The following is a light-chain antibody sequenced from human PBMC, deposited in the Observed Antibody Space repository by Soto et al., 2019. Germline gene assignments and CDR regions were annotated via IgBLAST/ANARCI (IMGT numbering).Light chain of an antibody. J-gene: IGKJ3*01. Sequence: DIQMTQSPSSLSATVGDRVTITCRASQTIGKYLNWYQQQPGKVPKLLIYDASYLQSGVPSRFSGSESGTDFTLNISDLRPEDFATYYRQQSFSIPFTFGPGTKVDIK. CDR1: QTIGKY. V-gene: IGKV1-39*01. CDR2: DAS. CDR3: QQSFSIPFT.